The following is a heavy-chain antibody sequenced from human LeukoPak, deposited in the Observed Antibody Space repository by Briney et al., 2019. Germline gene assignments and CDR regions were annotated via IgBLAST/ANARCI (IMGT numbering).Heavy chain of an antibody. CDR3: TTGPFDYYGSAIYLANGMNV. CDR2: IKSKTDVWTT. V-gene: IGHV3-15*01. Sequence: GGSLILSCAAHGFTFSNAWIRSVRQAPGKGVGWVGRIKSKTDVWTTDYTAHVKGRFTISRDDSKNTLYLQMNSLKTEDTDVYYCTTGPFDYYGSAIYLANGMNVWGQGTTVTVSS. J-gene: IGHJ6*02. D-gene: IGHD3-10*01. CDR1: GFTFSNAW.